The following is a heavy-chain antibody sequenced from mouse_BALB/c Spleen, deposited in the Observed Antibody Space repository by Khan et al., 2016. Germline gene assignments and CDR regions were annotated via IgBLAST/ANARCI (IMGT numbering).Heavy chain of an antibody. J-gene: IGHJ3*01. V-gene: IGHV2-9*02. CDR1: GFSLTNSG. CDR2: IWAGGST. Sequence: QVQLKESGPGLVAPSQSLSITCTVSGFSLTNSGVHWVRQPPRKGLDWLGVIWAGGSTDYNSGLMCRLSINRDNTQNKVFLKMNSLQTANTSMYYCAIDYQDFHACFASWAQGTLVTVSA. CDR3: AIDYQDFHACFAS.